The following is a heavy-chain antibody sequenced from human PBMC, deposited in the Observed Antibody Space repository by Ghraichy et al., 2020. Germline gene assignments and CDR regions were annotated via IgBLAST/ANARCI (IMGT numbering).Heavy chain of an antibody. Sequence: GGSLRLSCVASGFTFSSYRMHWVRQAPGKGLVWVSRINSDGRSTNYADSVKGRFTISRDNAENTLYLQMNSLRAEDTAVYYCAREFYGSNRYYFYGMDVWGQGTTVTVSS. J-gene: IGHJ6*02. V-gene: IGHV3-74*01. CDR2: INSDGRST. CDR3: AREFYGSNRYYFYGMDV. CDR1: GFTFSSYR. D-gene: IGHD4-23*01.